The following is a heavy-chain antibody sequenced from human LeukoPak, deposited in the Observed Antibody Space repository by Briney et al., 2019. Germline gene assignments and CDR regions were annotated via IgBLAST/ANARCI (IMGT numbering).Heavy chain of an antibody. CDR2: LYTSGST. Sequence: PSQTLSLTCTVSGGSISSGRYYWSWIRQPAGKGLEWIGRLYTSGSTNYNPSLKSRVTISVDTSKNQFSLKLSSVTAADTAVYYCARGGTYYYDSSGSPKPFDPWGQGTLATVSS. CDR1: GGSISSGRYY. D-gene: IGHD3-22*01. V-gene: IGHV4-61*02. CDR3: ARGGTYYYDSSGSPKPFDP. J-gene: IGHJ5*02.